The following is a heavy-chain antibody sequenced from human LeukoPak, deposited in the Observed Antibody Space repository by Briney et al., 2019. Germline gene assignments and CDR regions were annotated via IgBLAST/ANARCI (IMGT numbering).Heavy chain of an antibody. CDR3: AKLPNIVVVPAAIGDY. D-gene: IGHD2-2*01. J-gene: IGHJ4*02. CDR1: GFTFSSYG. CDR2: IRYDGSNK. Sequence: GGSMRLSWAASGFTFSSYGMHWVRQAPGKGLESVAVIRYDGSNKYYADSVKGRFTISRDNSKNTLYLQMNSLRAEDTAVYYCAKLPNIVVVPAAIGDYWGQGTLVTVSS. V-gene: IGHV3-30*02.